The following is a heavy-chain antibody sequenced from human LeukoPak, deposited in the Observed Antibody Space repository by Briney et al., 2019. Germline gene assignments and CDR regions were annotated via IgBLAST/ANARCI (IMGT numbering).Heavy chain of an antibody. D-gene: IGHD2-21*02. Sequence: PSETLSLTCTVSGGSISSSSYYWGWIRQPPGKGLEWIGSIYYSGSTYYNPSLKSRVTISVDTSKNQFSLKLSSVTAADTAVYYCARFVVVTAMDAFDIWGQGTMVTVSS. CDR1: GGSISSSSYY. V-gene: IGHV4-39*07. CDR3: ARFVVVTAMDAFDI. CDR2: IYYSGST. J-gene: IGHJ3*02.